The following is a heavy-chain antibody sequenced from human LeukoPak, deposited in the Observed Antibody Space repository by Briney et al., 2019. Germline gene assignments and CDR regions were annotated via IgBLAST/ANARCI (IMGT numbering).Heavy chain of an antibody. J-gene: IGHJ4*02. CDR3: TTGSVESGSFGY. V-gene: IGHV3-15*01. CDR2: IKSKTDGGTT. Sequence: PGGSLRLSCAASGFTFSNAWMSWVRQAPGKGLEWVGRIKSKTDGGTTDYAAPVKGRFTISRDDSKITLYLQMDSLKIEDTAVYYCTTGSVESGSFGYWGQGTLVTVSS. D-gene: IGHD1-26*01. CDR1: GFTFSNAW.